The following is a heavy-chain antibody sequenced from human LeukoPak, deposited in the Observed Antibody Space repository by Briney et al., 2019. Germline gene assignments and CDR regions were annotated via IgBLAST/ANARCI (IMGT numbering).Heavy chain of an antibody. CDR3: ARWSAAYYYGSGSYFY. V-gene: IGHV4-34*01. J-gene: IGHJ4*02. Sequence: PLETLSLTCAVYGGSFSGYYWSWIRQPPGKGLEWIGEINHSGGTNYNPSLKSRVTISVDTSKNQFSLKLSSVTAADTAVYYCARWSAAYYYGSGSYFYWGQGTLVTVSS. D-gene: IGHD3-10*01. CDR2: INHSGGT. CDR1: GGSFSGYY.